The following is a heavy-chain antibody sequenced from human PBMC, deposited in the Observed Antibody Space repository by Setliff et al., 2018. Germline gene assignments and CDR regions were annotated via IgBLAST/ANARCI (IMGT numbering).Heavy chain of an antibody. Sequence: GESLKISCKGSGYNFANYWIGWVRQMPGKGLEWMAIIYPDDSDSRYSPSFRGQVTVSADKSIDTAYLQWSSLKASDTAVYYCVRRPRGDWQFYFDHWGQGTLVTVSS. D-gene: IGHD2-21*01. V-gene: IGHV5-51*01. CDR2: IYPDDSDS. CDR1: GYNFANYW. CDR3: VRRPRGDWQFYFDH. J-gene: IGHJ4*02.